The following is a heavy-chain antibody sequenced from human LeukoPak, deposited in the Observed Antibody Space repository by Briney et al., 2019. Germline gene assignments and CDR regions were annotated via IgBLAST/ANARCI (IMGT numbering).Heavy chain of an antibody. Sequence: PGGSLRLSCAASGFTFSSYAMHWVRQAPGKGLEWVSSISSSSTYIYYAGSVKGRFTISRDNAKNSLYLQMSSLRAEDTAVYYCASGGDSSDYYYADYWGQGTLVTVSS. J-gene: IGHJ4*02. CDR3: ASGGDSSDYYYADY. CDR1: GFTFSSYA. V-gene: IGHV3-21*01. D-gene: IGHD3-22*01. CDR2: ISSSSTYI.